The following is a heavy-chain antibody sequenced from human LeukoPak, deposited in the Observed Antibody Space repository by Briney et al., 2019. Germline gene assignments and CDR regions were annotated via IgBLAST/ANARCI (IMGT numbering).Heavy chain of an antibody. D-gene: IGHD1-26*01. J-gene: IGHJ3*01. CDR2: IRRTVDGATT. CDR3: TTDWGSGTYYVRAFDL. CDR1: GFTFSSAW. V-gene: IGHV3-15*01. Sequence: GGSLRLSCAASGFTFSSAWMSWVRQAPGKGLEWVGRIRRTVDGATTDYAVVVKGRFTISRDDSKDTMYLQVNSLKTEDTAVYYCTTDWGSGTYYVRAFDLWGQGTMVTVSS.